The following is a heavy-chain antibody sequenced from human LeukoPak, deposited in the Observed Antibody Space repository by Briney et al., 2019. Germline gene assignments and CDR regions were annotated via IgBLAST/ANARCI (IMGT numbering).Heavy chain of an antibody. Sequence: PSETLSLTCTVSGYSISNGYYWGWIRQPPGKGLEWVGSISHRGSTYYNPSLRSRITISLDRSKQKSSLKLTSVTAADTAVYFCARGAEYYAIWRGYAGYSDYWGQGISVTVSS. CDR1: GYSISNGYY. V-gene: IGHV4-38-2*02. D-gene: IGHD3-3*01. CDR2: ISHRGST. J-gene: IGHJ4*02. CDR3: ARGAEYYAIWRGYAGYSDY.